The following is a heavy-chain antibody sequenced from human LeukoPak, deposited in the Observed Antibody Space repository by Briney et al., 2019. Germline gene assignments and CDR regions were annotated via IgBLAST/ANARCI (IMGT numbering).Heavy chain of an antibody. D-gene: IGHD6-13*01. CDR3: ARRLAGTEDY. CDR2: IYYSGST. V-gene: IGHV4-39*01. CDR1: GGSISSSSYY. Sequence: SETLSLTCTVSGGSISSSSYYWGWIGQPPGKGLEWIGSIYYSGSTYYNPSLKSRVTISVNTSKNQFSRKLSSVTAADTAVYYCARRLAGTEDYWGQGTLVTVSS. J-gene: IGHJ4*02.